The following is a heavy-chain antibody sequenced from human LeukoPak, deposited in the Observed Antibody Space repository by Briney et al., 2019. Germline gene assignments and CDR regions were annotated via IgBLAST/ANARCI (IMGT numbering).Heavy chain of an antibody. D-gene: IGHD7-27*01. V-gene: IGHV3-30*18. CDR2: ISYDGSNK. Sequence: GRSLRLSYAASGFTFSSYGMHWVRQAPGKELEWVAVISYDGSNKYYADSVKGRFTISRDNSKNTLYLQMNSLRAEDTAVYYCAKDKLGMEYYFDYWGQGTLVTVSS. CDR3: AKDKLGMEYYFDY. J-gene: IGHJ4*02. CDR1: GFTFSSYG.